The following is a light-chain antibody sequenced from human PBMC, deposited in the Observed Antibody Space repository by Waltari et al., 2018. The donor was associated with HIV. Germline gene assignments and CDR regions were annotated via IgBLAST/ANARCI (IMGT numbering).Light chain of an antibody. CDR1: SSDVGGYKY. CDR3: SSYTSSSTGV. CDR2: EVS. J-gene: IGLJ1*01. Sequence: QSALTQPASVSGSPGQSIHISCPGTSSDVGGYKYVPWYQQPPGKAPKLMIYEVSNRPSGVSNRFSGSKSGNTASLTISGLQAEDEADYYCSSYTSSSTGVFGTGTKVTVL. V-gene: IGLV2-14*01.